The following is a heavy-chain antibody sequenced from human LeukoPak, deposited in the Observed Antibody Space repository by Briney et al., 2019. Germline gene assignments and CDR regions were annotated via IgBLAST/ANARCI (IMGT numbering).Heavy chain of an antibody. CDR2: ISYDGSNK. CDR1: GFTFSSYG. CDR3: YSGVGDWDGGGDFDY. V-gene: IGHV3-30*03. Sequence: GRSLRLSCAASGFTFSSYGMHWVRQAPGKGLEWVAVISYDGSNKYYADSVKGRFTISRNNSKNTLYLEMNSLRAEEKACDFCYSGVGDWDGGGDFDYWGQGTLVTVSS. J-gene: IGHJ4*02. D-gene: IGHD3-10*01.